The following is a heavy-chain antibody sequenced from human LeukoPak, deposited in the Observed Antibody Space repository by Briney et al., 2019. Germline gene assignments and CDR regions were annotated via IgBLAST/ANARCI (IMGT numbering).Heavy chain of an antibody. Sequence: VASVKVSCKASGGTFSSYAISWVRQAPGQGLEWMGGIIPIFGTANYAQKFQGRVTITADESTSTAYMELSSLRSEDTAVYYCARGPYSSSWQLDYWGQGTLVTVSS. V-gene: IGHV1-69*13. CDR2: IIPIFGTA. J-gene: IGHJ4*02. D-gene: IGHD6-13*01. CDR3: ARGPYSSSWQLDY. CDR1: GGTFSSYA.